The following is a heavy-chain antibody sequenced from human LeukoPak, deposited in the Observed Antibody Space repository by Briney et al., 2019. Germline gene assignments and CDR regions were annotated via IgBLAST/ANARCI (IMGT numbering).Heavy chain of an antibody. CDR3: AREVVTIFGVAHDAFDI. Sequence: GASVKVSCKASGYTFTSYGISWVRQAPGQGLEWMGWISAYNGNTNYAQKLQGRVTMTTDTSTSTAYMELRSLRSDDTAVYYCAREVVTIFGVAHDAFDIWGQGTMVTVSS. CDR1: GYTFTSYG. J-gene: IGHJ3*02. D-gene: IGHD3-3*01. V-gene: IGHV1-18*01. CDR2: ISAYNGNT.